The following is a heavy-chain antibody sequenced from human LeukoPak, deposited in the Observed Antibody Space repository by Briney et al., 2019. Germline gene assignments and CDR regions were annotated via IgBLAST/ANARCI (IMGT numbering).Heavy chain of an antibody. CDR3: ARFGWGVYDILTGYYPYYFDY. CDR2: IYYSGST. V-gene: IGHV4-59*08. CDR1: GGSISSYY. J-gene: IGHJ4*02. D-gene: IGHD3-9*01. Sequence: SETLSLTCTVSGGSISSYYWSWIRQPPGKGLEWIGYIYYSGSTNYNPSLRSRVTISVDTSKNQFPLKLSSVTAADTAVYYCARFGWGVYDILTGYYPYYFDYWGQGTLVTVSS.